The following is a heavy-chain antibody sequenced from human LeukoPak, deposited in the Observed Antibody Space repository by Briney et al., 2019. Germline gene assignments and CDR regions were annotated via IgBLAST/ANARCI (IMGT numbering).Heavy chain of an antibody. V-gene: IGHV4-38-2*02. Sequence: SETLSLTCTVSGYSISSTYYWGWIRQAPGKGLEWIGSIYHSGSTYYNPSLKSRVTISVDTSKNQFSLKLTSVTAADTAVYYCARLKMDTLAARVNAFDIWGQGTMVTVSS. D-gene: IGHD6-25*01. CDR1: GYSISSTYY. CDR2: IYHSGST. CDR3: ARLKMDTLAARVNAFDI. J-gene: IGHJ3*02.